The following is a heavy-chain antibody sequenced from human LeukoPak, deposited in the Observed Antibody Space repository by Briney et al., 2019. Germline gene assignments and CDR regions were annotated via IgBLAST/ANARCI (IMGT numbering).Heavy chain of an antibody. V-gene: IGHV4-4*07. Sequence: SETLSLTCTVPGGSFTSYHWSWIRQPAGKGLEWIGRLFSNENTYYNPSLESRVTVSVDTSKNQFSLKLSSVTAADTAVYYCAREHMVRGVINRWGQGALVTVSS. CDR1: GGSFTSYH. J-gene: IGHJ4*02. CDR3: AREHMVRGVINR. D-gene: IGHD3-10*01. CDR2: LFSNENT.